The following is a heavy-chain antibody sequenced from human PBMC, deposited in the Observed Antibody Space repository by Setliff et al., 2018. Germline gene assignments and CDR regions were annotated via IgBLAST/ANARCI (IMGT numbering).Heavy chain of an antibody. Sequence: SETLSLTCTVSGGSVSSTSHYWGWIRQAPGKGMEWIGSVYYSGYTYSKPSLQSRVSMSVDASKKQFSLMLTSVTAADTAVYYCARYIPSAGCFDPWGQGALVTVSS. CDR2: VYYSGYT. D-gene: IGHD2-21*01. CDR3: ARYIPSAGCFDP. J-gene: IGHJ5*02. V-gene: IGHV4-39*07. CDR1: GGSVSSTSHY.